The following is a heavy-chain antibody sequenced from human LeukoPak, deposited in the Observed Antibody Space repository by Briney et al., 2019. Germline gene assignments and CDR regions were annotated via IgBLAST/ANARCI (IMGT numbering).Heavy chain of an antibody. V-gene: IGHV3-48*04. CDR2: ISSSSSTI. CDR3: ARGGSRDIYGYYYYMDV. J-gene: IGHJ6*03. Sequence: GGSLRLSCAASGFTFSSYSMNWVRQAPGKGLEWVSYISSSSSTIYYADSVKGRFTISRDNAKNSLYLQMNSLRAEDTAVYHCARGGSRDIYGYYYYMDVWGKGTTVTVSS. D-gene: IGHD1-26*01. CDR1: GFTFSSYS.